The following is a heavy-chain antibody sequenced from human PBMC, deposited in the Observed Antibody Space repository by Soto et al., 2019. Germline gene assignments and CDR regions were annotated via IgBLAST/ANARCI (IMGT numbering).Heavy chain of an antibody. V-gene: IGHV3-30-3*01. J-gene: IGHJ6*02. CDR2: ISYDGSNK. D-gene: IGHD6-6*01. Sequence: GGSLRLSCAASGFTFSSYAMHWVRQAPGKGLEWVAVISYDGSNKYYADSVKGRFTISRDNSKNTLYLQMNSLRAEDTAVYYCARGDEQLDYYYYYGMDVWGQGTTVTVSS. CDR1: GFTFSSYA. CDR3: ARGDEQLDYYYYYGMDV.